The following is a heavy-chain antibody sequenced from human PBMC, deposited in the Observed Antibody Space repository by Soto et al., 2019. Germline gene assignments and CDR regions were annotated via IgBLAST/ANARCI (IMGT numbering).Heavy chain of an antibody. CDR3: ASAITFHYYGSGSYYGLGLAWFDP. J-gene: IGHJ5*02. V-gene: IGHV4-39*01. CDR2: IYYSGST. CDR1: GGSISSSSYY. Sequence: QLQLQESGPGLVKPSETLSLTCTVSGGSISSSSYYWGWIRQPPGKGLEWIGSIYYSGSTYYNPSLKSRVTISVDTSKNQFSLKLSSVTAADTAVYYCASAITFHYYGSGSYYGLGLAWFDPWGQGTLVTVSS. D-gene: IGHD3-10*01.